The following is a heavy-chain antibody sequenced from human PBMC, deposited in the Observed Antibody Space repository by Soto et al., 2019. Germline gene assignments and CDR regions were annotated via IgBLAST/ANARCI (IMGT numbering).Heavy chain of an antibody. J-gene: IGHJ1*01. CDR1: GFTFSNYA. CDR3: AKAPVPDYTAYGSCVFQL. Sequence: EVHLLESGGGLVQPGGSLRLSCAASGFTFSNYAMSWVRQAPGKGLEWVSSIVGSGSSTYYADSVKGRFTISRDNSNNTLYLQMHSLRAEDTAVFYCAKAPVPDYTAYGSCVFQLWGRGTLVTVSS. V-gene: IGHV3-23*01. D-gene: IGHD4-4*01. CDR2: IVGSGSST.